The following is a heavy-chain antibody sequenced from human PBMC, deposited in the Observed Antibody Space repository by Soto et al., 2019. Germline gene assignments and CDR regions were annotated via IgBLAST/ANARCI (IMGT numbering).Heavy chain of an antibody. CDR3: ARDEEP. V-gene: IGHV3-33*01. J-gene: IGHJ5*02. CDR1: GVTFSSYA. Sequence: QVQLVESGGGVVQPGRSRRLSCAASGVTFSSYAMHWVRQAPGKGLEWVAVIWSDGSKKYYGDSVKGRFTISRDNSKNTLYLQMNSLKVEDTAVYYCARDEEPWGQGTLVIVSS. CDR2: IWSDGSKK.